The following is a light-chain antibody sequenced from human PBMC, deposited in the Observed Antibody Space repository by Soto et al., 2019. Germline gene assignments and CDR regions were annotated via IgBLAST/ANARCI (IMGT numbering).Light chain of an antibody. V-gene: IGKV1-5*01. CDR1: QSIRYW. CDR2: DAS. Sequence: DIQMTQSPSSLSASVGDRVTITCQASQSIRYWVAWYQHKPGKAPKLLIYDASTLESGVPTRFSGSGSGTEFTLTISSLHPDDFATYYCQQYNILSTFGQGTKVDIK. J-gene: IGKJ1*01. CDR3: QQYNILST.